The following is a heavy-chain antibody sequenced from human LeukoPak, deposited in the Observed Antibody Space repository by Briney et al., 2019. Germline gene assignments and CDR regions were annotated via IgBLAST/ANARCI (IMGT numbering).Heavy chain of an antibody. CDR3: ARDGEIADSSFDY. J-gene: IGHJ4*02. D-gene: IGHD6-13*01. CDR2: IKPDGSDT. V-gene: IGHV3-74*01. Sequence: GGSLRLSCGASGFTFTTHWIHWVRQAPGKGLVWVSRIKPDGSDTNYADSVKGRFTISRDNAKNSLYLQMNSLRAEDTAVYYCARDGEIADSSFDYWGQGTLVTVSS. CDR1: GFTFTTHW.